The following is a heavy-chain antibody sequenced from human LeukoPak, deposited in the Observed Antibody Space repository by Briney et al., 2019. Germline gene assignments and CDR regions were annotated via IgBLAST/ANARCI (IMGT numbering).Heavy chain of an antibody. D-gene: IGHD3-10*01. CDR2: IYYSGST. Sequence: SETLSLTCTVSGGSISSSSYYWGWIRQPPGKGLEWIGSIYYSGSTYYNPSLKSRVTISVDTSKNQFSLKLSSVTAADTAVYYCARHAGSYEPHLDYWGQGTLVTVSS. CDR3: ARHAGSYEPHLDY. CDR1: GGSISSSSYY. V-gene: IGHV4-39*01. J-gene: IGHJ4*02.